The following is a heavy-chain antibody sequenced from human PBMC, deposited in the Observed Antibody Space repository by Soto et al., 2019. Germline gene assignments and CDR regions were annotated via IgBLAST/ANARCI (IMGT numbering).Heavy chain of an antibody. D-gene: IGHD2-21*02. Sequence: ASVKVSCKASGYTFTGYYMHWVRQAPGQGLEWMGWINPNSGGTNYAQKFQGWVTMTRDTSISTAYMELSRLRSDDTAVYYCARGPSDYSSYWFDPWGQGTLVTVSS. J-gene: IGHJ5*02. CDR1: GYTFTGYY. CDR3: ARGPSDYSSYWFDP. V-gene: IGHV1-2*04. CDR2: INPNSGGT.